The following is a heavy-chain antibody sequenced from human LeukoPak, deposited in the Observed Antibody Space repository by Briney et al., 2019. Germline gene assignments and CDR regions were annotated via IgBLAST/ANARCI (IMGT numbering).Heavy chain of an antibody. CDR3: AKDGLPGYGMDV. Sequence: SETLSLTCTVSGGSISSSSYYWGWIRQPPGKGLEWIGSIYYSGSTYYNPSLKSRVTISVDTSKNQFSLKLSSVTAADTAVYYCAKDGLPGYGMDVWGQGTTVTVSS. D-gene: IGHD3-10*01. CDR2: IYYSGST. V-gene: IGHV4-39*02. CDR1: GGSISSSSYY. J-gene: IGHJ6*02.